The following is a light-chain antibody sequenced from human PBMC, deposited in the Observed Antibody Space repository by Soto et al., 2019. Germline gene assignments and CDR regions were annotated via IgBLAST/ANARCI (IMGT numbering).Light chain of an antibody. CDR3: AAWDDNLKGPL. CDR1: SSNIGTNS. J-gene: IGLJ1*01. Sequence: QSVLTQPPSASGTPGQRATISCSGDSSNIGTNSVPWSQHLPGTAPTLVIYADSHRPSGVPDRFSGSKSGTSASLAISGLQSEDDADYLCAAWDDNLKGPLFGTGTKVTVL. CDR2: ADS. V-gene: IGLV1-44*01.